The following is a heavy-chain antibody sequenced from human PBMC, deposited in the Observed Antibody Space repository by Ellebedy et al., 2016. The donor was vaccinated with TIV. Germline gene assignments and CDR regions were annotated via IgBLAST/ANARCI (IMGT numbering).Heavy chain of an antibody. CDR2: INHSGST. CDR3: ARGTTVTTRWSGIGSP. J-gene: IGHJ5*02. V-gene: IGHV4-34*01. Sequence: SETLSLTXAVYGGSFSGYYWSWIRQPPGKGLEWIGEINHSGSTNYNPSLKSRVTISVDTSKNQFSLKLSSVTAADTAVYYCARGTTVTTRWSGIGSPWGQGTLVTVSS. D-gene: IGHD4-17*01. CDR1: GGSFSGYY.